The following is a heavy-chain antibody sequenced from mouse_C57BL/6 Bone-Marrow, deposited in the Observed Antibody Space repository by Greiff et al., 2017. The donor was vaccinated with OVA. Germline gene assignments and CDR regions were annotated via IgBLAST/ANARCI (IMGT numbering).Heavy chain of an antibody. J-gene: IGHJ3*01. CDR1: GYTFTSYW. D-gene: IGHD3-3*01. Sequence: VQLQQPGAELVMPGASVKLSCKASGYTFTSYWMHWVKQRPGQGLEWIGEIDPSDSYTNYNQKFKGKSTLTVDKSSSTAYMQLSSLTSEDSAVYYCAAGGGEGTWFAYWGQGTLVTVSA. CDR3: AAGGGEGTWFAY. V-gene: IGHV1-69*01. CDR2: IDPSDSYT.